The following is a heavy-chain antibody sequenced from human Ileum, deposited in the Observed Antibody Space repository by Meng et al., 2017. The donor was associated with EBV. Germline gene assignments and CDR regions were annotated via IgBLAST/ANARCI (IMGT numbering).Heavy chain of an antibody. CDR1: GGPIISSNYY. Sequence: QVRLPGWGPGSGNPYPTRSPTCTFSGGPIISSNYYWSWIRQPPGKGLEWSGHIYNSGSTYYNPSLKSRITISVDTSKNQFSLKLSSVTAADTAVYYCARGQKGYFDLWGRGTLVTVSS. V-gene: IGHV4-30-4*01. J-gene: IGHJ2*01. CDR2: IYNSGST. CDR3: ARGQKGYFDL.